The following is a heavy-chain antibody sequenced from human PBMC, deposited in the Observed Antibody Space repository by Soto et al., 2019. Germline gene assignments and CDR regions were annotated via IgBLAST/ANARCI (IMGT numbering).Heavy chain of an antibody. J-gene: IGHJ6*02. D-gene: IGHD3-10*01. V-gene: IGHV1-18*01. CDR3: ARDSRFGEPSPYYYYGMDV. CDR2: ISAYNGNT. CDR1: GYTFTSYG. Sequence: ASVKVSCKASGYTFTSYGISWVRQAPGQGLEWMGWISAYNGNTNYAQKLQGRVTMTTDTSTSTAYMELRSLRSDDTAVYYCARDSRFGEPSPYYYYGMDVWGQGTTVTVS.